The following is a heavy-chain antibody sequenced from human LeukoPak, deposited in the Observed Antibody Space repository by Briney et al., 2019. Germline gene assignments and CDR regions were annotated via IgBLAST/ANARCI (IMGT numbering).Heavy chain of an antibody. V-gene: IGHV4-59*08. Sequence: PSETLSLTSTVSAASISSYYWSWLRQPPGKGLEWFGYIYSSVSTNYHPSLKSRVTISLDTSKNQFSLKLSSVTAADTAMYYCARWEYSSSPGAFDIWGRGAMVTVSS. CDR1: AASISSYY. J-gene: IGHJ3*02. D-gene: IGHD6-6*01. CDR3: ARWEYSSSPGAFDI. CDR2: IYSSVST.